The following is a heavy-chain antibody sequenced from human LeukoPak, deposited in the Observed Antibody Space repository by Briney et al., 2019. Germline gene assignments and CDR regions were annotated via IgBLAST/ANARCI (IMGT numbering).Heavy chain of an antibody. J-gene: IGHJ4*02. CDR2: ISSCGSTI. D-gene: IGHD5-18*01. CDR1: GFAFRSYE. Sequence: GGSLRLSCAASGFAFRSYEMNWGRQAPGKGLEWVSYISSCGSTIYYAEFVKGRFIISRDNAKNSLYLQMNSLRAEDTAVYYCTRKGGYGLDFDYWGQGTLVTVSS. V-gene: IGHV3-48*03. CDR3: TRKGGYGLDFDY.